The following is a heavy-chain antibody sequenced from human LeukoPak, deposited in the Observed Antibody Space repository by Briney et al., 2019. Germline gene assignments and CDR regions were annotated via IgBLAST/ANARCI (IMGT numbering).Heavy chain of an antibody. Sequence: GGSLRLSCAASGFTVSSNYMSWVRQAPGKGLEWVSAISGSGGSTYYADSVKGRFTISRDNSKNTLYLQMNSLRAEDTAVYYCAKDQGGTYYYGSGSPNWFDPWGQGTLVTVSS. CDR3: AKDQGGTYYYGSGSPNWFDP. CDR2: ISGSGGST. V-gene: IGHV3-23*01. CDR1: GFTVSSNY. D-gene: IGHD3-10*01. J-gene: IGHJ5*02.